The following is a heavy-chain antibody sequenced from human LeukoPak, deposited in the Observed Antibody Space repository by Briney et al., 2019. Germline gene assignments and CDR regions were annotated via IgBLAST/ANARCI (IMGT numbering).Heavy chain of an antibody. CDR1: GDSITNYF. CDR3: ARGRVAYSAYYFDY. CDR2: IYYTGST. V-gene: IGHV4-59*01. Sequence: SETLSLTCTVSGDSITNYFWSWIRQPPGKGLEWIGYIYYTGSTNYKPSLRSRVTTSVDTSTNQFSLGLRSLTAADTAVYYCARGRVAYSAYYFDYWGQGTLVTVSS. D-gene: IGHD2-15*01. J-gene: IGHJ4*02.